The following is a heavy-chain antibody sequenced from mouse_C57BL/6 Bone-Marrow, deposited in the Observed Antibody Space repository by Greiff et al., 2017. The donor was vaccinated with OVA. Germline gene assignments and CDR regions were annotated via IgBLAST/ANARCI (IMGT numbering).Heavy chain of an antibody. V-gene: IGHV7-3*01. D-gene: IGHD2-1*01. CDR2: IRNKANGYTT. J-gene: IGHJ2*01. CDR1: GFTFTDYY. CDR3: ARVYYGKPFDY. Sequence: EVQRVESGGGLVQPGGSLSLSCAASGFTFTDYYMSWVRQPPGKALEWLGFIRNKANGYTTEYSASVKGRFTISRDNSQSILYLQMNALRAEDSATYYCARVYYGKPFDYWGQGTTLTVSS.